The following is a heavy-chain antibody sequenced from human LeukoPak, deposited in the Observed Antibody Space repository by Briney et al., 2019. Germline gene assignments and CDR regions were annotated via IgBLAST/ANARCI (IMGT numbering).Heavy chain of an antibody. CDR1: GGSISNYY. Sequence: SETLSLTCTVSGGSISNYYWSWIRQPAGKGLEWIGRIYPGGSTDYNPSFKSRISISVDTSKNHFSLSLTSVTAADTAVYFCARAADYGDSNFDYWGQGTLVTVSS. D-gene: IGHD4-17*01. CDR3: ARAADYGDSNFDY. J-gene: IGHJ4*02. V-gene: IGHV4-4*07. CDR2: IYPGGST.